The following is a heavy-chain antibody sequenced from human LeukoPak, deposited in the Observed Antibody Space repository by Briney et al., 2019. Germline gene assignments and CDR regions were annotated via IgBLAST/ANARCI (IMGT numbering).Heavy chain of an antibody. Sequence: PSETLSLTCDVSGASISNNNFYWGWIRQPPGKGLEWIGEIYHSGRTNYNLSLKSRVTISVDMSKNQFSLKLSSVSAADTAVYYCARNGGNSDVDYWGQGTLVTVSS. J-gene: IGHJ4*02. V-gene: IGHV4-39*07. CDR3: ARNGGNSDVDY. D-gene: IGHD4-23*01. CDR2: IYHSGRT. CDR1: GASISNNNFY.